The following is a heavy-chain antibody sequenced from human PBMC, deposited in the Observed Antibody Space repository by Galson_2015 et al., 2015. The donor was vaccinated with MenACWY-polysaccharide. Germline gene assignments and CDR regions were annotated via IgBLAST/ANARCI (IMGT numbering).Heavy chain of an antibody. J-gene: IGHJ4*02. CDR2: INHSGGA. V-gene: IGHV4-34*01. D-gene: IGHD2-2*01. Sequence: ETLSLTCAVSGGSFNGYYWSWIRQPPGKGLEWIGEINHSGGANYNPSLKSRVTISIDTSKNQFSLSLNSVTAADTAVYYCARPNGYCTSTSCYRIFNYWGQGTLLTVSS. CDR1: GGSFNGYY. CDR3: ARPNGYCTSTSCYRIFNY.